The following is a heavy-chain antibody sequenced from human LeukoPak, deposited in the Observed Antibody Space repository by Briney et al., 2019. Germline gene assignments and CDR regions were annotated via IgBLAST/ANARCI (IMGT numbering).Heavy chain of an antibody. CDR3: ARGAQGAYYMDV. Sequence: PSETLSLTCTVSGGSISSYYWSWIRQPPGKGLEWIGYIYYSGSTNYNPSLKSRVTISVDASKNQFSLKLSSVTAADTAVYYCARGAQGAYYMDVWGKGTTVTVSS. V-gene: IGHV4-59*01. J-gene: IGHJ6*03. CDR2: IYYSGST. CDR1: GGSISSYY.